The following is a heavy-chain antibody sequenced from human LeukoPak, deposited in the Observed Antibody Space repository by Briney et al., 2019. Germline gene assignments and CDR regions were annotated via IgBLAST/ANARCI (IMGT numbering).Heavy chain of an antibody. CDR3: AREGQTLGRGQYYFDY. CDR2: ISYDGSNK. J-gene: IGHJ4*02. Sequence: PGGSLRLSCAASGFTFSSYAMHWVRQAPGKGLEWVAVISYDGSNKYYADSVKGRFTISRDNSKNTLYLQMNSLRAEDTAVYYCAREGQTLGRGQYYFDYWGQGTLVTVSS. D-gene: IGHD2/OR15-2a*01. V-gene: IGHV3-30-3*01. CDR1: GFTFSSYA.